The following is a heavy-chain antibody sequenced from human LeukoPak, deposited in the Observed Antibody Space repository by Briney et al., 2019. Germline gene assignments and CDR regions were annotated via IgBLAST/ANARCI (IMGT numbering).Heavy chain of an antibody. V-gene: IGHV5-51*01. CDR3: ARHETGPYFDY. D-gene: IGHD1-1*01. Sequence: GESLKISCKGFGYSFTSYWIGWVRQMPGKGLECMGIIYPGDSDTRYSPAFQGQVNISADKSISTAYLQWSSLKASDTAMYYCARHETGPYFDYWGQGTLVTVSS. CDR1: GYSFTSYW. J-gene: IGHJ4*02. CDR2: IYPGDSDT.